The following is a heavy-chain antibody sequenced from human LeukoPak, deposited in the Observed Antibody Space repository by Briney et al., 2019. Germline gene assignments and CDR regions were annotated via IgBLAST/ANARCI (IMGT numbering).Heavy chain of an antibody. CDR1: GGTFSSYA. CDR2: IIPIFGTA. V-gene: IGHV1-69*05. Sequence: ASVKVSCKASGGTFSSYAISWVRQAPGQGLEWMGGIIPIFGTANYAQKFQGRVTIATDESTSTAYMELSSLRSEDTAVYYCARAFTIAARPRYFDYWGQGTLVTVSS. J-gene: IGHJ4*02. CDR3: ARAFTIAARPRYFDY. D-gene: IGHD6-6*01.